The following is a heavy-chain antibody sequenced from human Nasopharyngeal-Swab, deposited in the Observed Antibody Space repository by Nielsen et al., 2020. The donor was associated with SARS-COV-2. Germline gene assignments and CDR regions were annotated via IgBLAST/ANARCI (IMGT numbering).Heavy chain of an antibody. V-gene: IGHV4-34*01. CDR3: ARAGRVGDAYTGLDV. CDR2: INHNVRT. J-gene: IGHJ6*02. Sequence: SETLSLTCSVSGGSFNGFYWNWIRQAPGKGLEWIGEINHNVRTNYNPSLKSRIAMLVDTSNNQVSLKVSSVSAGDTAVYYCARAGRVGDAYTGLDVWGPGTTVTVSS. D-gene: IGHD5-24*01. CDR1: GGSFNGFY.